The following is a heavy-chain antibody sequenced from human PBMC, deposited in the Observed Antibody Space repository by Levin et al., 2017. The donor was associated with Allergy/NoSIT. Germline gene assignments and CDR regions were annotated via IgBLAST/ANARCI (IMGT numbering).Heavy chain of an antibody. J-gene: IGHJ4*02. CDR1: GFTFSGSA. D-gene: IGHD3-22*01. Sequence: GESLKISCAASGFTFSGSAMHWVRQASGKGLEWVGRIRNKANGYATAYAASVKGRFTISRDDSKNMAYPQMNSLKTEDTAVYYCTRQDDSGSYSWGQGTLVTVSS. CDR3: TRQDDSGSYS. V-gene: IGHV3-73*01. CDR2: IRNKANGYAT.